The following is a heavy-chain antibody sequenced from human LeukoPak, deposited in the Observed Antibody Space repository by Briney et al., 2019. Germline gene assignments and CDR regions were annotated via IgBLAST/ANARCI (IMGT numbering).Heavy chain of an antibody. Sequence: PGGSLRLSCAASGFTFSSYGMHWVRQAPGKGLEWVAVIWNDGINKYYADSVKGRFTISRDNSKNTLYLQMNSLRAEDTAVYYRARAEVPAAIKSGAFDIWGQGIMVTVSS. CDR1: GFTFSSYG. CDR3: ARAEVPAAIKSGAFDI. J-gene: IGHJ3*02. CDR2: IWNDGINK. D-gene: IGHD2-2*01. V-gene: IGHV3-33*01.